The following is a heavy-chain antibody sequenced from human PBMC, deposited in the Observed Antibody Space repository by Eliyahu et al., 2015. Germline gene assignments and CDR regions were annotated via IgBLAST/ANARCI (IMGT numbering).Heavy chain of an antibody. CDR2: ISSSSSYI. CDR3: TGAVAYPDYYYYGMDV. CDR1: XFXFXXXS. D-gene: IGHD6-19*01. Sequence: EVQLVESGGGLVKPGGSXRLSCAASXFXFXXXSMNWVRQXPGKGLEWVSSISSSSSYIYYADSVKGRFTISRDNAKNSLYLQMNSLRAEDTAVYYCTGAVAYPDYYYYGMDVWGKGTTVTVSS. J-gene: IGHJ6*04. V-gene: IGHV3-21*01.